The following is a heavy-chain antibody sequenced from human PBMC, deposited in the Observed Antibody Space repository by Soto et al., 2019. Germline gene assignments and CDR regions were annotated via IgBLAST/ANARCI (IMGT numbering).Heavy chain of an antibody. CDR1: GFSFTIAP. J-gene: IGHJ6*02. V-gene: IGHV1-58*01. CDR3: AAEREYCGGDCYWFSYYGMDV. D-gene: IGHD2-21*02. Sequence: PVKLSCKASGFSFTIAPVQWGRQARGQRLEWIGWIVVGSGNTNYAQKFQERVTITRDMSTSTAYMELSSLRSEDTAVYYCAAEREYCGGDCYWFSYYGMDVWGQGTTVTVSS. CDR2: IVVGSGNT.